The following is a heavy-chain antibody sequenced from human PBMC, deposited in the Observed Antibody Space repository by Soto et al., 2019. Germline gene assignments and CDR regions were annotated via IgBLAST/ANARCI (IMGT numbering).Heavy chain of an antibody. CDR2: IYYSGST. J-gene: IGHJ6*04. CDR1: LVSSGIGGCY. CDR3: ARDPIGDCSGGRCFHDGMDV. V-gene: IGHV4-30-4*01. D-gene: IGHD2-15*01. Sequence: SRTRLVALVSSGIGGCYLSWIRQGPGKSLGWIGYIYYSGSTYYNPSLKSRVTIPVDTSKNQFSLKLSSVTAADTAVYYCARDPIGDCSGGRCFHDGMDVWGKWSKV.